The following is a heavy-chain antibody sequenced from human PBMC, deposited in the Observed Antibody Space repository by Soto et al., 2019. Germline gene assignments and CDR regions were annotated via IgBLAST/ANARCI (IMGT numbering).Heavy chain of an antibody. CDR2: ISAYNGNT. CDR1: GYTFTSYC. V-gene: IGHV1-18*04. D-gene: IGHD3-22*01. Sequence: GASVKVSCKASGYTFTSYCISWVRQAPGQGLEWMGGISAYNGNTNYAQKLQGRVTMTTDTSTSTAYMELRSLRSDDTAVYYCARVRPTADYYDSSGPATNNWFDPRGQGTLVTVSS. J-gene: IGHJ5*02. CDR3: ARVRPTADYYDSSGPATNNWFDP.